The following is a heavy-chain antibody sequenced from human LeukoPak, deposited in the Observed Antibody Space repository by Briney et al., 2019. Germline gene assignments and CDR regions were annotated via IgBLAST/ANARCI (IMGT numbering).Heavy chain of an antibody. CDR1: GFTFSSYS. CDR2: ISSSSSYI. CDR3: ARVYAGNYFNAFDI. D-gene: IGHD3-16*01. Sequence: GGSLRLSCAASGFTFSSYSMNWVRQAPGKGLEWVSSISSSSSYIYYADSVKGRFTISRDNAKNSLYLQMNSLRAEDTAVYYCARVYAGNYFNAFDIWGQGTIVTVSS. J-gene: IGHJ3*02. V-gene: IGHV3-21*01.